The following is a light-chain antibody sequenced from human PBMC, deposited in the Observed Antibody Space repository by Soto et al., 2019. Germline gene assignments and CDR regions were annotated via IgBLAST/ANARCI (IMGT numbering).Light chain of an antibody. CDR2: GAS. Sequence: EIVLTQSPGTLSLSPGERATLSCRASQSVSNSYLAWYQQTPGQAPRLLMYGASNRATGIPDRVSGSGSETDFTLTISSLQSEDFAVYYCQQYNNWPRTFGQGTKVDIK. CDR3: QQYNNWPRT. V-gene: IGKV3-20*01. J-gene: IGKJ1*01. CDR1: QSVSNSY.